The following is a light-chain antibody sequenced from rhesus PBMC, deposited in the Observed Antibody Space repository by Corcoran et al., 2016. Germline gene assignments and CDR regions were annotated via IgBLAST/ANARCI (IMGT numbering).Light chain of an antibody. CDR2: YAS. Sequence: DIQMTQSPSSLAAFVGDRVTITCRASQGISSNLAWYQQKPGKAPKPLIYYASNLESGVPSRFSGSGSGTEFTLTISSLQPQDFAALYCQRYNSDPWTFGQGTKVKIK. V-gene: IGKV1-37*01. J-gene: IGKJ1*01. CDR3: QRYNSDPWT. CDR1: QGISSN.